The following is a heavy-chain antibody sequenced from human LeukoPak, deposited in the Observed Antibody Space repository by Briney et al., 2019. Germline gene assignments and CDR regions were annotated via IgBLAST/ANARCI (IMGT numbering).Heavy chain of an antibody. V-gene: IGHV4-59*08. CDR2: IYYNGRT. CDR3: VRHDYDTSWGLDWFFDL. Sequence: PSETLSLTCTVSGDSIRSYYWSWIRQSPGKGLEWIAYIYYNGRTDSNPSLKSRVTISLDMSKNQLSQKLNSVTAADTAVYYCVRHDYDTSWGLDWFFDLWGRGTLVIVSS. J-gene: IGHJ2*01. CDR1: GDSIRSYY. D-gene: IGHD2-2*01.